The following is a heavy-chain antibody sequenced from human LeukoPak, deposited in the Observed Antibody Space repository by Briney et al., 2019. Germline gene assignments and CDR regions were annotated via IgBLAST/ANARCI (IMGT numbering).Heavy chain of an antibody. V-gene: IGHV4-34*01. D-gene: IGHD6-19*01. Sequence: SETLSLTCAVYGGSFSGYYWSWIRQPPGKGLEWIGEINHSGSTNYNPSLKSRVTISVDTSKNQFSLKLSSVTAADTAVYYCARALAGETMTAGTGRGIDYWGQGTLVTVSS. CDR1: GGSFSGYY. CDR2: INHSGST. CDR3: ARALAGETMTAGTGRGIDY. J-gene: IGHJ4*02.